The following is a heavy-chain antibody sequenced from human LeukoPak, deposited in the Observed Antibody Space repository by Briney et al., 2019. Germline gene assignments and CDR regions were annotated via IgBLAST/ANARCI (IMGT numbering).Heavy chain of an antibody. J-gene: IGHJ4*02. CDR1: GFTFSSYA. CDR2: ICGSGGST. D-gene: IGHD2-15*01. Sequence: PGGSLRLSCAASGFTFSSYAMSWVRQAPGEGLEWVSAICGSGGSTYYADSVKGRFTISRDNSKNTLYLQMNSLRAEDTAVYYCAKEEDRSPKGKFDYWGQGTLVTVSS. V-gene: IGHV3-23*01. CDR3: AKEEDRSPKGKFDY.